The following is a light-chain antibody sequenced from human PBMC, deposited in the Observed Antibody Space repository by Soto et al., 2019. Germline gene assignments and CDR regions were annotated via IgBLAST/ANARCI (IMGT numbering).Light chain of an antibody. Sequence: QSVFTQPPSASGTPGQRVTTSCSGSSSNIGSNTVNWYQQLPGTAPKLLIYSNSQRPSGVHERFSGTKSGTSASRAIIELKYKDEADYYCSAWDESLHGFYVFGTGTKVTVL. V-gene: IGLV1-44*01. CDR3: SAWDESLHGFYV. CDR2: SNS. CDR1: SSNIGSNT. J-gene: IGLJ1*01.